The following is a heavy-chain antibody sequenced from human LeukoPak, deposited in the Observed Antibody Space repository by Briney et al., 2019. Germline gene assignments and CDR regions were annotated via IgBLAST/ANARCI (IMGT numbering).Heavy chain of an antibody. D-gene: IGHD2-21*02. V-gene: IGHV4-39*01. CDR1: GGSISSSTYF. CDR3: ASPPNHNGSGDDAWY. Sequence: SEALSLTCSVSGGSISSSTYFWGWIRQPPGKGLEWIGFIYYTGSTHYNPSLKSRITISVDTSKNQFSLKLSSVTAADAAGYYCASPPNHNGSGDDAWYWGQGALVTVSS. CDR2: IYYTGST. J-gene: IGHJ4*02.